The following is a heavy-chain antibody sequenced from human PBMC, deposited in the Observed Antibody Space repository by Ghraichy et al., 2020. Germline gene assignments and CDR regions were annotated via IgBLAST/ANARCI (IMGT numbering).Heavy chain of an antibody. Sequence: LSLTCAASGFTFSSYGMHWVRQAPGKGPEWVALISYEGSNKYYAGSVKGRFTISRENSKNTLYLQTNSLRPEDTAVYYCAKDLGYSSGWFLDYWGQGTLVTVSS. V-gene: IGHV3-30*18. D-gene: IGHD6-19*01. CDR2: ISYEGSNK. CDR1: GFTFSSYG. CDR3: AKDLGYSSGWFLDY. J-gene: IGHJ4*02.